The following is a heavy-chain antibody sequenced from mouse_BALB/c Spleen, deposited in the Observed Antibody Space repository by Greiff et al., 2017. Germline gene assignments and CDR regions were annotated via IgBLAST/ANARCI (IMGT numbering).Heavy chain of an antibody. V-gene: IGHV5-17*02. CDR3: AMRGEIHYCGPYWYFDV. CDR2: ISSGSSTI. CDR1: GFTFSSFG. Sequence: EVMLVESGGGLVQPGGSRKLSCAASGFTFSSFGMHWVRQAPEKGLEWVAYISSGSSTIYYADTVKGRFTISRDNPTNTLFLQMTSLRSEDTAMYYWAMRGEIHYCGPYWYFDVWGAGTTVTVSS. J-gene: IGHJ1*01. D-gene: IGHD1-2*01.